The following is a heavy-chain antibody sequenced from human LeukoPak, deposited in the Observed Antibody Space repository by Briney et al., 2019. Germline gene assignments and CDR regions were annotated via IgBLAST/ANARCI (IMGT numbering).Heavy chain of an antibody. J-gene: IGHJ4*02. CDR1: GFTFSSYW. CDR2: MNIDGSEK. CDR3: ARDPVEWEPLLDY. D-gene: IGHD1-26*01. Sequence: EGSLRLSCAASGFTFSSYWMGWVRQAPGKRLEWVANMNIDGSEKYYADSAKGRFTISRDNARNSVYLQMNSLRVADTAVYYCARDPVEWEPLLDYWGQGTLVTVSS. V-gene: IGHV3-7*01.